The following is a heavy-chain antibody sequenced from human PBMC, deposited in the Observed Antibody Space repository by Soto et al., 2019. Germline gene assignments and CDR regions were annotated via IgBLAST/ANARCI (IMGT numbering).Heavy chain of an antibody. J-gene: IGHJ4*02. CDR1: GFTFSNAW. D-gene: IGHD3-3*01. CDR3: TTDKGEYDFWSGYYTPSGAY. V-gene: IGHV3-15*01. CDR2: IKSKTDGGTT. Sequence: GGSLRLSCAASGFTFSNAWMSWVRQAPGKGLEWVGRIKSKTDGGTTDYAAPVKGRFTISRDDSKNTLYLQMNSLKTEDTAVYYCTTDKGEYDFWSGYYTPSGAYWGQGTLVTVSS.